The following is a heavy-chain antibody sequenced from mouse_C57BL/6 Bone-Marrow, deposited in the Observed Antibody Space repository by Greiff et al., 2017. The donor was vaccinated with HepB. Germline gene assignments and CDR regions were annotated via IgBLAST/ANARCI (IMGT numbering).Heavy chain of an antibody. CDR2: IRNKANNHAT. CDR3: TGITTVVAPGFMDY. CDR1: GFTFSDAW. J-gene: IGHJ4*01. Sequence: EVKLMESGGGLVQPGGSMKLSCAASGFTFSDAWMDWVRQSPEKGLEWVAEIRNKANNHATYYAESVKGRFTISRDDSKSSVYLQMNSLRAEDTGIYYCTGITTVVAPGFMDYWGQGTSVTVSS. D-gene: IGHD1-1*01. V-gene: IGHV6-6*01.